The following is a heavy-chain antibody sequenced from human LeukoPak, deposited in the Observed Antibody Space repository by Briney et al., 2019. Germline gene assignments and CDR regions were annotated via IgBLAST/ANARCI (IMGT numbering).Heavy chain of an antibody. CDR2: IYSGDNT. V-gene: IGHV3-66*02. Sequence: PGGSLRLSCAASGFTVSNNYMSWVRQAPGKGLEWVSVIYSGDNTYYVESVKGRFTISRGNSKNTLFLHMNRLDGEDTDLYDCAGTRELDASSDYWGQGTLVTVSS. CDR1: GFTVSNNY. J-gene: IGHJ4*02. CDR3: AGTRELDASSDY. D-gene: IGHD3-10*01.